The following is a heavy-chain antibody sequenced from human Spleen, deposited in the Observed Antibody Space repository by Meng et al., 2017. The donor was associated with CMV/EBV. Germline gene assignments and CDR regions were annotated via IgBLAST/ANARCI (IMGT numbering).Heavy chain of an antibody. V-gene: IGHV4-4*07. Sequence: VPLSESGPALRNPSESLSPTCTVSCGSISRYYWSWIRQPAGKGLEWIGRIYTSGSTNYNPSLKSRVTMSVDTSKNQFSLKLSSVTVADTAVYYCARSLGIAARRDWFDPWGQGTLVTVSS. CDR1: CGSISRYY. J-gene: IGHJ5*02. CDR3: ARSLGIAARRDWFDP. D-gene: IGHD6-13*01. CDR2: IYTSGST.